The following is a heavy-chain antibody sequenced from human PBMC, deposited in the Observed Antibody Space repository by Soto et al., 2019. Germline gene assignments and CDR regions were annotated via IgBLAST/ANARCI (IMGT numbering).Heavy chain of an antibody. J-gene: IGHJ4*02. CDR3: ARGGVSTRTFDY. CDR2: IYPSDSDT. V-gene: IGHV5-51*01. CDR1: GYNFSGYW. Sequence: XECLSDYCKGSGYNFSGYWIAWVRQMPGKGLELMGIIYPSDSDTRYRPSFQGQVTISADKSISSAYLQWSSLRASDTAMYYCARGGVSTRTFDYWGQGTPVTVSS. D-gene: IGHD3-3*01.